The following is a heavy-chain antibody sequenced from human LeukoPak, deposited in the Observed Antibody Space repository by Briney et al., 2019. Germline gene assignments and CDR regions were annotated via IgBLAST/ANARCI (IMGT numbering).Heavy chain of an antibody. CDR2: ISGSGGST. V-gene: IGHV3-23*01. Sequence: GGSLRLSCAASGFTFSSYAMSWVRQAPGMGLEWVSAISGSGGSTYYADSVKGRFTISRDNSKNTLYLQMNSLRAEDTAVYYCAKDVIGVIVYYFDYWGQGTLVTVSS. CDR1: GFTFSSYA. D-gene: IGHD3-16*02. J-gene: IGHJ4*02. CDR3: AKDVIGVIVYYFDY.